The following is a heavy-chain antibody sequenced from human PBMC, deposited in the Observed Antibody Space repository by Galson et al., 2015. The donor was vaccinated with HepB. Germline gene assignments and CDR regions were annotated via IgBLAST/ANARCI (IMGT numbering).Heavy chain of an antibody. J-gene: IGHJ5*02. CDR3: ASQGPYPYNWFDP. CDR2: IYFSGST. Sequence: ETLSLTCTVSGGSLSSYYWSWIRQPPGKGLEWIGYIYFSGSTNYNPSLNSRPTISVDTSKNQFSLKLRSVTAADTAVYYCASQGPYPYNWFDPWGQGTLVTVSS. CDR1: GGSLSSYY. V-gene: IGHV4-59*01.